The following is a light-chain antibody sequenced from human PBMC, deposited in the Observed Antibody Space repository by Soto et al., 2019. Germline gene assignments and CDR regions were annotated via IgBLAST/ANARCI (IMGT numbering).Light chain of an antibody. CDR2: DAS. J-gene: IGKJ1*01. Sequence: DIQMTQSPSTLSASVGDRVTIPCRAIQGIVSWLAGYQQKPGKAPKLLIYDASSLESGVPSRFSGSGSGTEFTLTISSLQPDDFATYYCQQYNSPWTFGQGTKVEIK. V-gene: IGKV1-5*01. CDR3: QQYNSPWT. CDR1: QGIVSW.